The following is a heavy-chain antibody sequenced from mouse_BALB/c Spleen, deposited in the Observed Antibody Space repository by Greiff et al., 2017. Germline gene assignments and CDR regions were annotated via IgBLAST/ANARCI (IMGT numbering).Heavy chain of an antibody. V-gene: IGHV1-69*02. CDR1: GYTFTSYW. J-gene: IGHJ3*01. D-gene: IGHD2-14*01. Sequence: VQLQQPGAELVRPGASVKLSCKASGYTFTSYWINWVKQRPGQGLEWIGNIYPSDSYTNYNQKFKDKATLTADKSSSTAYMQLSSLTSEDSAVYYCARKGYDVAYWGQGTLVTVSA. CDR3: ARKGYDVAY. CDR2: IYPSDSYT.